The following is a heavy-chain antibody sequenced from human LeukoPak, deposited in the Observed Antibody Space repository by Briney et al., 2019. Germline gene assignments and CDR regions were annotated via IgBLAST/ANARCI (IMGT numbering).Heavy chain of an antibody. Sequence: SESLSLTCAVSGYSISSGYYWGWIRQPPGKELEGIGSIYHSGSTYYNPSLKSRVTISVDTSKNQFSLKLSSVTAADTAVYYCARVNGDYPYYFDYWGQVTLVTVSS. V-gene: IGHV4-38-2*01. CDR3: ARVNGDYPYYFDY. CDR2: IYHSGST. D-gene: IGHD4-17*01. J-gene: IGHJ4*02. CDR1: GYSISSGYY.